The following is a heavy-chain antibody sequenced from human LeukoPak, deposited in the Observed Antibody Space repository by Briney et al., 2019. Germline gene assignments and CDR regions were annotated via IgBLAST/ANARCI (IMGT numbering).Heavy chain of an antibody. CDR1: GGSISSYY. D-gene: IGHD3-10*01. J-gene: IGHJ4*02. CDR3: ARAPGGFGELSYFDY. V-gene: IGHV4-59*08. CDR2: VYYSGYT. Sequence: SETLSLTCAVSGGSISSYYWSWIRQPPGKELEWIGYVYYSGYTDYNPSLKSRVIMSVDTSKNQFSLKLTSVTAADTAVYYCARAPGGFGELSYFDYWGQGTLVTVSS.